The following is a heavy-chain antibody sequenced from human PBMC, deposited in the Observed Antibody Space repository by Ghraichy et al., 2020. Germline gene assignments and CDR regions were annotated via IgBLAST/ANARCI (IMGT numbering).Heavy chain of an antibody. CDR1: GYTFTNYA. V-gene: IGHV1-3*01. Sequence: ASVKVSCKASGYTFTNYAMHWVRQAPGQRLEWMGWINAGNGNTKYSQKFQGRVTITMDTSASTAYMELSSLKSEDTAVFYCARVGYCGGDCLDYWGQGTLVTVSS. CDR2: INAGNGNT. D-gene: IGHD2-21*02. J-gene: IGHJ4*02. CDR3: ARVGYCGGDCLDY.